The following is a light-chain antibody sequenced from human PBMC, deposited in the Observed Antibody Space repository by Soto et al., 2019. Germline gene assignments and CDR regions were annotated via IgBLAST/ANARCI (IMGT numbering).Light chain of an antibody. J-gene: IGKJ2*01. CDR2: DAS. Sequence: EIVLTQSPATLSLSPGERATLSCRASQSVSSYLAWYQQKPGQAPRLLIYDASNRATGIPARFSGSGSGTDSTLTISRLEPEDFAVYYCQQRSNWPPTFGQGTKLEIK. CDR1: QSVSSY. V-gene: IGKV3-11*01. CDR3: QQRSNWPPT.